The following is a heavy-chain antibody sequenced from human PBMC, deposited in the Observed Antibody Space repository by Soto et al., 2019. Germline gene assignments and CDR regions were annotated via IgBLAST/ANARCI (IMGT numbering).Heavy chain of an antibody. J-gene: IGHJ4*02. Sequence: QVQLVESGGGVVQPGRSLRLSCAASGFIFSGYAMHWVRQAPGKGLEWVAVISYDGNTQYYADSVKGRFTVSRDNSNNMLYVQMNNLRDEDTAMYYCAKETNAYEINFWGQGNLVTVSS. D-gene: IGHD3-9*01. CDR2: ISYDGNTQ. V-gene: IGHV3-30-3*01. CDR3: AKETNAYEINF. CDR1: GFIFSGYA.